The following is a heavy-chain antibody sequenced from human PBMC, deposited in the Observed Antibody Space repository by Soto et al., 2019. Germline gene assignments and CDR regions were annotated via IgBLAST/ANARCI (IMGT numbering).Heavy chain of an antibody. V-gene: IGHV3-30-3*01. Sequence: PGGSLRLSCAASGFTFSSYAMHWFRQAPGKGLEWVAAISYDGSNKYYADSVKGRFTISRDISKNTLYLQMNSLRSEDTAVYYCARGPFSSGWYLSGYWGQGTLVTVSS. J-gene: IGHJ4*02. D-gene: IGHD6-19*01. CDR3: ARGPFSSGWYLSGY. CDR1: GFTFSSYA. CDR2: ISYDGSNK.